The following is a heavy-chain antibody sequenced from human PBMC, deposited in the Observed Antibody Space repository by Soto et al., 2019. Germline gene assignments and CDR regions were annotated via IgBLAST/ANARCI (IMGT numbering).Heavy chain of an antibody. Sequence: ASVKVSCKTSGYTFTNYGISWVRQAPGQGLEWMGWITTDKGKTTYAQKFQGRVTMTTDTSTSTAYMELRSLRSDDTAMYYCAARRPVHAYWGQGSLVTGSS. CDR3: AARRPVHAY. D-gene: IGHD1-1*01. CDR1: GYTFTNYG. V-gene: IGHV1-18*01. J-gene: IGHJ4*02. CDR2: ITTDKGKT.